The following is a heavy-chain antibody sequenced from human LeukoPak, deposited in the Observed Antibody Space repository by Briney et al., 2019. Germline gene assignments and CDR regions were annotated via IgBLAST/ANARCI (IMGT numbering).Heavy chain of an antibody. V-gene: IGHV3-30*04. D-gene: IGHD3-22*01. CDR3: AIGGYYDSSGYFPFDY. Sequence: GRSLRLSCAASGFTFSSYAMHWVRQGPGKGLEWVAFIRYDGSKKYYADSVKGRFTISRDNSKNTLYLQMNSLRAEDTAVYYCAIGGYYDSSGYFPFDYWGQGTLVTVSS. CDR1: GFTFSSYA. J-gene: IGHJ4*02. CDR2: IRYDGSKK.